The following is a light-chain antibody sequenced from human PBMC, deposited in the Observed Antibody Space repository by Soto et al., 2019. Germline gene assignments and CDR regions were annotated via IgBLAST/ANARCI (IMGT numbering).Light chain of an antibody. CDR1: ESVSRN. CDR2: EAS. J-gene: IGKJ5*01. V-gene: IGKV3-15*01. Sequence: EVVITQSPATLSVSPGERATLSCRASESVSRNLAWYSPKPGQAPRLLIYEASTRANGIPVRFSGGGSGTELTLTISSLQSEDFVVYYGQQYNSWPTVTFGQGRRLEIK. CDR3: QQYNSWPTVT.